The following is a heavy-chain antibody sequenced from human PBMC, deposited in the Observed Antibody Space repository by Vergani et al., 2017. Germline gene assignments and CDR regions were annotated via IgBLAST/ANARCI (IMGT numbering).Heavy chain of an antibody. D-gene: IGHD6-19*01. CDR1: GFSVSDNY. V-gene: IGHV3-7*01. CDR2: IKQDGSEK. CDR3: ASRTYSSGWSPFDH. J-gene: IGHJ4*02. Sequence: EVRLVDSGGGLVQPGGSLRLSCAASGFSVSDNYMSWVRQAPGKGLEWVANIKQDGSEKFYVDSVKGRFTISRDNAKNSLYLQMNSLRAEDTAVYYCASRTYSSGWSPFDHWGQGTLVTVSS.